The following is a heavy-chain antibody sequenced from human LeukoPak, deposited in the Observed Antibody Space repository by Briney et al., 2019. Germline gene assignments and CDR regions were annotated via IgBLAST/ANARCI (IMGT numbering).Heavy chain of an antibody. Sequence: PSETLSLTCTVSGGSISSYYWSWIRQPPGRGLEWIGYIYYSGSTNYNPSLKSRVTMSVDTSKNQFSLKLSSVTAADTAVYYCAGETVAGTRSFDYWGQGTLVTVSS. CDR2: IYYSGST. J-gene: IGHJ4*02. D-gene: IGHD6-19*01. V-gene: IGHV4-59*01. CDR3: AGETVAGTRSFDY. CDR1: GGSISSYY.